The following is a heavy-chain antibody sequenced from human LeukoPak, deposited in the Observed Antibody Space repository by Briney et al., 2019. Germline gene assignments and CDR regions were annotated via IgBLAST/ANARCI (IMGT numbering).Heavy chain of an antibody. D-gene: IGHD6-6*01. Sequence: PSETLSLTCAVSGYSISSGYYWGWIRQPPGEGVEWIGTIYHSGDTYYNPSLKSRLTISVDTSMNQFSLRLTSVAAADTAVYYCARDRGRATYSSSSDYWGQGTLVTVSS. CDR3: ARDRGRATYSSSSDY. CDR1: GYSISSGYY. V-gene: IGHV4-38-2*02. J-gene: IGHJ4*02. CDR2: IYHSGDT.